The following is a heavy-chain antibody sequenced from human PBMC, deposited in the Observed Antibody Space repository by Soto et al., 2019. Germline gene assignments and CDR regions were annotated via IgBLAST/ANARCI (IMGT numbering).Heavy chain of an antibody. CDR1: GDSISSDKW. D-gene: IGHD2-8*01. V-gene: IGHV4-4*02. CDR2: IYHSGST. J-gene: IGHJ4*02. Sequence: SETLSLTCAVSGDSISSDKWWSWVRQPPGKGLEWIGEIYHSGSTKYNPSLESRVIISVDTSKNQFSLKLSSVTAADTAVYYCVSDDVGVRIAYWALRTPVTVSS. CDR3: VSDDVGVRIAY.